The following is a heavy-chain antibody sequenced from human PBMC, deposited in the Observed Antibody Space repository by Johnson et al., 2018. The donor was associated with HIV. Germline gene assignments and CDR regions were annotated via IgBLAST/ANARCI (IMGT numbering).Heavy chain of an antibody. CDR2: ISRSGSTI. V-gene: IGHV3-48*01. D-gene: IGHD3-22*01. J-gene: IGHJ3*02. Sequence: VQLVESGGGVVQPGRSLRLSCAASGFTFSSYGMHWVRQAPGKGLEWVSYISRSGSTIYYADSVTGRFTISRDNSKNTLYLEMNSLTAEDTAVYYCASTHTLYYYDGTGYRWATAFDIWGQGTMVTVSS. CDR3: ASTHTLYYYDGTGYRWATAFDI. CDR1: GFTFSSYG.